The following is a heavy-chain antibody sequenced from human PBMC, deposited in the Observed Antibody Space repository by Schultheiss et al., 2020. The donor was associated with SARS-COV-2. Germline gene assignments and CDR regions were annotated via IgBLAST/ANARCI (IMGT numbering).Heavy chain of an antibody. CDR2: IRSKANSYAT. J-gene: IGHJ4*02. D-gene: IGHD7-27*01. CDR3: TKTGDSSDY. CDR1: GFTFSGSA. V-gene: IGHV3-73*01. Sequence: GGSLRLSCAASGFTFSGSAMHWVRQASGKGLEWVGRIRSKANSYATAYAASVKGRFTISRDDSKNTAYLQMNSLKTEDTAVYYCTKTGDSSDYWGQGTLVTVSS.